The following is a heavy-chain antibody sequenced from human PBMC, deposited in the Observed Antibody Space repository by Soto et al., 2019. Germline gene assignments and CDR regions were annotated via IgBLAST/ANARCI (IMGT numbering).Heavy chain of an antibody. CDR3: AREGGSLNWFDP. V-gene: IGHV3-48*02. D-gene: IGHD1-26*01. CDR1: GFTFSSYG. J-gene: IGHJ5*02. Sequence: EVQLVESGGGLVQPGGSLRLSCAASGFTFSSYGMNWVRQAPGKGLEWVSYISSSSSTIYYADSVKGRFTISRDNAKNSLYLQMISLRDEDTAVYYCAREGGSLNWFDPWGQETLVTVSS. CDR2: ISSSSSTI.